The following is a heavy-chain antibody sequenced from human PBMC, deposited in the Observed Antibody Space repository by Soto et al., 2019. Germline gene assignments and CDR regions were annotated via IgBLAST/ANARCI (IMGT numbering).Heavy chain of an antibody. CDR3: ARGEFLWFGELLR. CDR1: GYTFTSYE. J-gene: IGHJ4*02. Sequence: QVQLVQSGAELKKPGASVKVSCKASGYTFTSYEINWVRQATGQGLEWMGWMNPNSVDTGYAQKFQGRVTMTRNTSISTAYMELSSLRSEDTAVYYCARGEFLWFGELLRWGQGTLVTVSS. V-gene: IGHV1-8*02. CDR2: MNPNSVDT. D-gene: IGHD3-10*01.